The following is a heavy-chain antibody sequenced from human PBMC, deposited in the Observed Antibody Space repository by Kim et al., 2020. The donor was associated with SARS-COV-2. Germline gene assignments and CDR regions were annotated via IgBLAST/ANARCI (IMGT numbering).Heavy chain of an antibody. CDR2: IYYSGST. Sequence: SETLSLTCTVSGGSISSSSYYWGWIRQPPGKGLEWIGSIYYSGSTYYNPSLKSRVTISVDTSKNQFSLKLSSVTAADTAVYYCARHGAMVPFDYWGQGTLVTVSS. V-gene: IGHV4-39*01. J-gene: IGHJ4*02. CDR1: GGSISSSSYY. D-gene: IGHD5-18*01. CDR3: ARHGAMVPFDY.